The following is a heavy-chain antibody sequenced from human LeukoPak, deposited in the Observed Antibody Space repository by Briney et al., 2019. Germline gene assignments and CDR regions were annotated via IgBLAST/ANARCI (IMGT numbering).Heavy chain of an antibody. Sequence: GGSLRLSCAASGFTFSNYDMHWVRQSPGKGLEWLSLIWSDGKIEQYAASVEGRITISRDNSKSTVYLQMNSLRGEDTAVYYCAKDPGTATRGFHMDVWGKGTRVTVSS. CDR1: GFTFSNYD. CDR3: AKDPGTATRGFHMDV. CDR2: IWSDGKIE. J-gene: IGHJ6*03. D-gene: IGHD6-13*01. V-gene: IGHV3-30*02.